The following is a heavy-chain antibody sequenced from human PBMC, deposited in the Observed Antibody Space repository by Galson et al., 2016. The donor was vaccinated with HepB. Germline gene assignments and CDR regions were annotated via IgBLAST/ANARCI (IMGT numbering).Heavy chain of an antibody. CDR2: IYYSGST. J-gene: IGHJ2*01. V-gene: IGHV4-39*07. Sequence: SETLSLTCSVSGVSISNDIFYWDWIRQPPGKGLEWIGNIYYSGSTYYNPSLKSRVTISVDTSKNQFSLKLTSVTAADAAVYYCARVVGITMIIATGYIDLWGRGTLVTVSS. D-gene: IGHD3-22*01. CDR3: ARVVGITMIIATGYIDL. CDR1: GVSISNDIFY.